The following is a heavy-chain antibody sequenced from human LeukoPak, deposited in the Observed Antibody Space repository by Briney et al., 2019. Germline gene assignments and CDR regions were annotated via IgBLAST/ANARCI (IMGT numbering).Heavy chain of an antibody. CDR1: GFTFSSNW. CDR2: INSDGSTI. V-gene: IGHV3-74*01. CDR3: AKLAKYFYGSETYYFFEH. J-gene: IGHJ4*02. D-gene: IGHD3-10*01. Sequence: PGGSLRLSCAASGFTFSSNWMNWVRQSPGKGLVWVSRINSDGSTITYADSVKGRFTISRDNAKNSLYLQMNSLRVEDTAVYYCAKLAKYFYGSETYYFFEHWGQGTPVTASS.